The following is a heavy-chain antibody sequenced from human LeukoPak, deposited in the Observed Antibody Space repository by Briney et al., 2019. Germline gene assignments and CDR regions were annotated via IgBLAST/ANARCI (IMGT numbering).Heavy chain of an antibody. Sequence: GGSLRLSCAASGFTFDDYGMSWVRQAPGKGLEWVSGINWNGGSTGYADSVKGRFTISRDNAKNSLYLQMNSLRVEDTALYHCARGTVTTSYYYGMDVWGQGTTVTVSS. CDR3: ARGTVTTSYYYGMDV. V-gene: IGHV3-20*01. J-gene: IGHJ6*02. D-gene: IGHD4-17*01. CDR2: INWNGGST. CDR1: GFTFDDYG.